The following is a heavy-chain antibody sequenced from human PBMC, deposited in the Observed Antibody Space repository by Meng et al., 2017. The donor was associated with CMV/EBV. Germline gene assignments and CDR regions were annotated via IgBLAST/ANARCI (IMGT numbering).Heavy chain of an antibody. Sequence: SVKVSCKASGFTFTSSAVQWVRQARGQRLEWIGWIVVGSGNTNYAQKFQERVTITRDMSTSTAYMELSSLRSEDTAVYYCAAEQYCSGGSCYGSSVGEGAFDIWGQGTVVTVSS. J-gene: IGHJ3*02. CDR1: GFTFTSSA. CDR3: AAEQYCSGGSCYGSSVGEGAFDI. V-gene: IGHV1-58*01. CDR2: IVVGSGNT. D-gene: IGHD2-15*01.